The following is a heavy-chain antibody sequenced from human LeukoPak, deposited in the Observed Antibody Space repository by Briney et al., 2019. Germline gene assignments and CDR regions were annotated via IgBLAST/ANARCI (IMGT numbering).Heavy chain of an antibody. V-gene: IGHV4-59*01. CDR1: GSSISSYY. J-gene: IGHJ3*02. Sequence: PSETLSLTCTVSGSSISSYYWSWIRQPPRKGLEWIGYIYYSGSTNYNPSLKSRVTISVDTSKNQFSLKLSSVTAADTAVYYCARAGTYDSSGYYYLDIWGQGTMVTVSS. CDR2: IYYSGST. D-gene: IGHD3-22*01. CDR3: ARAGTYDSSGYYYLDI.